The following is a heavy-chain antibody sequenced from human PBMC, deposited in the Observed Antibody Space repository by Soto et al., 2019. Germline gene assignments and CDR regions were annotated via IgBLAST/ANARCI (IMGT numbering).Heavy chain of an antibody. CDR2: ISYDGNNK. CDR3: ARAGCEGDTCYTLVGLRYGMDV. J-gene: IGHJ6*02. V-gene: IGHV3-30-3*01. Sequence: QVQLVESGGGVVQPGRSLRLSCAASGFTFSNYAMYWVRQAPGKGLEWVAVISYDGNNKYYADSVKGRFTISRDNSKNTLYLQMNSLRAEDTAVYYCARAGCEGDTCYTLVGLRYGMDVWGQGTTVTVSS. CDR1: GFTFSNYA. D-gene: IGHD2-15*01.